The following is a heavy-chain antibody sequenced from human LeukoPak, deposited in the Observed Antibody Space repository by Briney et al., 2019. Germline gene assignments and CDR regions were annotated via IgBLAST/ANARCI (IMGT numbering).Heavy chain of an antibody. Sequence: GGSLRLSCAASGFTFSSYSMNWVRQAPGKGLEWVSSISSSSSYTYYADSVKGRFTISRDNAKNSLYLQMNSLRAEDTAVYYCARDQGLGVDYWGQGTLVTVSS. CDR3: ARDQGLGVDY. J-gene: IGHJ4*02. CDR1: GFTFSSYS. V-gene: IGHV3-21*01. CDR2: ISSSSSYT. D-gene: IGHD1-26*01.